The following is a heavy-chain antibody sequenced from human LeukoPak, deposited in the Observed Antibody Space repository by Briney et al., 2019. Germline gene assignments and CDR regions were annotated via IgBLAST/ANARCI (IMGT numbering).Heavy chain of an antibody. Sequence: GGSLRLSCAASGFTFSSYGMHWVRQAPGKGLEWVAVISYDGSNKYYADSVKGRFTISRDNSKNTLYLQMNSLRAEDTAVYYCAKDLVPGTSEVAGKDYWGQGTLVTVSS. J-gene: IGHJ4*02. CDR3: AKDLVPGTSEVAGKDY. D-gene: IGHD6-19*01. V-gene: IGHV3-30*18. CDR2: ISYDGSNK. CDR1: GFTFSSYG.